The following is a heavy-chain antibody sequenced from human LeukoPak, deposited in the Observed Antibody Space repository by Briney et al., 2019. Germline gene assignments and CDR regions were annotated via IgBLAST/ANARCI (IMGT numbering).Heavy chain of an antibody. CDR3: ARGITTWGY. CDR2: IYYSGST. J-gene: IGHJ4*02. Sequence: SETLSLTCTVSGASISSYYWSWIRQPPGKGLEWIGYIYYSGSTNYNPSLKSRVTISVDTSKNQFSLNLSSVTAADTAVYYCARGITTWGYWGQGTLVTVSS. CDR1: GASISSYY. V-gene: IGHV4-59*01. D-gene: IGHD3-3*01.